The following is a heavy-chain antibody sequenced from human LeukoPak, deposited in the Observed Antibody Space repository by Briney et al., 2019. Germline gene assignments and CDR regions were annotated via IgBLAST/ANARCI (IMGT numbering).Heavy chain of an antibody. CDR1: GYTFTSYD. CDR2: MNPNSGNT. Sequence: ASVKVSCKASGYTFTSYDINWVRQATGQGLEWMGWMNPNSGNTGYAQKFQGRVTTTRNTSISTAYMELSSLRSEDTAVYYCARLGGDGYCSSTSCFGINWFDPWGQGTLVTVSS. J-gene: IGHJ5*02. V-gene: IGHV1-8*01. CDR3: ARLGGDGYCSSTSCFGINWFDP. D-gene: IGHD2-2*01.